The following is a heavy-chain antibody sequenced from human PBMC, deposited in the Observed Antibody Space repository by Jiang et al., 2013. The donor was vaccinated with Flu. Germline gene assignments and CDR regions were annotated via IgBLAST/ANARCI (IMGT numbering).Heavy chain of an antibody. J-gene: IGHJ5*02. Sequence: LLKPSETLSLTCSVSGASITKNSYYWGWIRQPPGKGLEWIGIVYYSGVTYYNPSLKSRLTMSMDTSKNQFSLKLTSLTAADTAVYYCANSGSYLGAWFDPWGQGILVTVSS. V-gene: IGHV4-39*01. CDR2: VYYSGVT. CDR1: GASITKNSYY. CDR3: ANSGSYLGAWFDP. D-gene: IGHD3-16*02.